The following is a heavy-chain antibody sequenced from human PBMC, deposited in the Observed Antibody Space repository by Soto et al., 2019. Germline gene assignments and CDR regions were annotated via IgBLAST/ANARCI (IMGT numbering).Heavy chain of an antibody. CDR1: GGSISSYY. CDR2: IYYSGST. CDR3: ARVDYYDSSGYFYFDY. J-gene: IGHJ4*02. Sequence: QVQLQESGPGLVKPSETLSLTCTVSGGSISSYYWSWIRQPPVKGLEWIGYIYYSGSTNYNPSLKSRVTISVDTSKNQFSLKLSSVTAADTAVYYCARVDYYDSSGYFYFDYWGQGTLVTVSS. V-gene: IGHV4-59*01. D-gene: IGHD3-22*01.